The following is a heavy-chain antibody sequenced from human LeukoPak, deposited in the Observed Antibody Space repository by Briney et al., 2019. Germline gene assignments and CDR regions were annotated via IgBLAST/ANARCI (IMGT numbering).Heavy chain of an antibody. CDR1: GGSISSYY. D-gene: IGHD6-19*01. Sequence: SETLSLTCTVSGGSISSYYWSWFRQVPGKGLEWIRYIYYSGSTNYNPSLKSRVTISVDTSKNQFSLKVNSVTAADTAVYYCARGLAGYSGGDDAFDIWGQGTMVTVSS. CDR3: ARGLAGYSGGDDAFDI. V-gene: IGHV4-59*01. J-gene: IGHJ3*02. CDR2: IYYSGST.